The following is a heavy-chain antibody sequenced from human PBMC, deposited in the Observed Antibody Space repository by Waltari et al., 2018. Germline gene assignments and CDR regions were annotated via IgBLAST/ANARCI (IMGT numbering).Heavy chain of an antibody. V-gene: IGHV3-23*01. D-gene: IGHD3-22*01. J-gene: IGHJ4*02. CDR3: AKYVVVIRYGFDY. Sequence: EVQLLESGGGLVQPGGSLRLSCAASGFTFSSYAMRWVRQAPGKGLEWVSAISGSGGSTYYADYVKGRFTISRDNSKNTLYLQMNSLRAEDTAVYYCAKYVVVIRYGFDYWGQGTLVTVSS. CDR1: GFTFSSYA. CDR2: ISGSGGST.